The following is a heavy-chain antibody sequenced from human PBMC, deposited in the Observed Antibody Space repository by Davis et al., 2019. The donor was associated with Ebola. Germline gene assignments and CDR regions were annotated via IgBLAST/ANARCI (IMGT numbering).Heavy chain of an antibody. V-gene: IGHV3-21*01. CDR3: ARITTSYYGGNRVAFGLDY. J-gene: IGHJ4*02. CDR2: ISSSSSYL. CDR1: GFTFSSYS. D-gene: IGHD4-23*01. Sequence: PGGSLRLSCAASGFTFSSYSMNWVRQAPGKGLEWVSSISSSSSYLYYADSVKGRFTISRDNAKNSLYLQMNSLRAEDTAVYYCARITTSYYGGNRVAFGLDYWGQGTLVTVSS.